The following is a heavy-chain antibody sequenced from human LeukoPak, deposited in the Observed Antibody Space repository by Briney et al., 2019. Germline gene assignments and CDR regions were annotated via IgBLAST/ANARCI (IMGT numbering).Heavy chain of an antibody. CDR3: TRETLNWFDP. J-gene: IGHJ5*02. V-gene: IGHV1-2*06. CDR1: GYTFTGDY. CDR2: IHPNSGST. Sequence: ASVKVSCKASGYTFTGDYMHWVRQAPGQGLEWMGRIHPNSGSTKYAQKFQGRVTMTRDTSIAIAYMELSRLRSDDTAVYYCTRETLNWFDPWGQGTLVTVSS.